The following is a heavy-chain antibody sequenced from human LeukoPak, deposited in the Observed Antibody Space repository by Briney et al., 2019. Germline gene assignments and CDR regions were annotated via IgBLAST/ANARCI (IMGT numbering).Heavy chain of an antibody. CDR2: INPNSGNT. Sequence: VASVKVSCKASGYIFTGYWIHWVRQAPGQGLEWMGFINPNSGNTNYAQKFQGRVTMTRDTSISTAYMELSSPTSDDTAVYYCAREMRPATTTLVAYWGQGTLVTVSS. V-gene: IGHV1-2*02. CDR1: GYIFTGYW. D-gene: IGHD1-1*01. J-gene: IGHJ4*02. CDR3: AREMRPATTTLVAY.